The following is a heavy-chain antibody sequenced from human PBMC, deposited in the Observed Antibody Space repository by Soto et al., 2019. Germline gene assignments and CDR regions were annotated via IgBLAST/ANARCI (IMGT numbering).Heavy chain of an antibody. CDR1: GYTFTGYY. D-gene: IGHD4-17*01. CDR2: INPNSGGT. J-gene: IGHJ4*02. Sequence: ASVKVSCKASGYTFTGYYMHWVLRAPGEGLEWMGWINPNSGGTNYAQKFQGWVTMTRDTSISTAYMELSRLRSDDTAVYYCARVDGDYYFDYWGQGTLVTVSS. CDR3: ARVDGDYYFDY. V-gene: IGHV1-2*04.